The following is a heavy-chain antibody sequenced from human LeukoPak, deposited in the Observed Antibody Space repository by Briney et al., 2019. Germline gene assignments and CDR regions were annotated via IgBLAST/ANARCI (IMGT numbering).Heavy chain of an antibody. CDR2: IYHSGST. V-gene: IGHV4-38-2*02. J-gene: IGHJ3*02. D-gene: IGHD3-10*01. CDR3: ARAHYYGSGKGAFDI. CDR1: GYSISSGYY. Sequence: SETLSLTCTVSGYSISSGYYWGWIRQPPGKGLEWIGSIYHSGSTYYNPSLKSRVTISVDTSKNQFSLKLSSVTAADTAVYYCARAHYYGSGKGAFDIWGQGTMVTISS.